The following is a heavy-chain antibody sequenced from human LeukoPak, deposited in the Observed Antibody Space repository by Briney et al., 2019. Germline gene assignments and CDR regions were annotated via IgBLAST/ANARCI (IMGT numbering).Heavy chain of an antibody. Sequence: ASVKVSCKASGYTFTGYYMHWVRQAPGQGLEWMGWINPNSGGTNYAQKFQGRVTMTRDTSISTAYMELSRLRSDDTAVYYCARRARGTFPPSAFDIWGQGTMVTVSS. D-gene: IGHD3-16*01. CDR2: INPNSGGT. V-gene: IGHV1-2*02. CDR1: GYTFTGYY. J-gene: IGHJ3*02. CDR3: ARRARGTFPPSAFDI.